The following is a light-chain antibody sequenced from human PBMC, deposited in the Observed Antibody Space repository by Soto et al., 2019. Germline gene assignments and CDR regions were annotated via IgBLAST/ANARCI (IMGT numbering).Light chain of an antibody. CDR2: EVS. Sequence: QSALTQPASVSGSPGQSITISCTGTSSDVGGYNYVSWYQQHPGKAPKLMIYEVSNRPSGVSNRVSGSKSGNTASLTISGLQSEYEADYYCSSYTSSSPRVFGGGTKLTVL. J-gene: IGLJ3*02. CDR3: SSYTSSSPRV. V-gene: IGLV2-14*01. CDR1: SSDVGGYNY.